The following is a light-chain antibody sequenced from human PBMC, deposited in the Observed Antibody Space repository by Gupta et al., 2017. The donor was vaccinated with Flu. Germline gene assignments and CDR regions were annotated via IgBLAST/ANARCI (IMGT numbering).Light chain of an antibody. CDR2: RNT. CDR1: SNIGTNN. V-gene: IGLV1-44*01. J-gene: IGLJ3*02. CDR3: SAWDGGLNTWL. Sequence: SNIGTNNVNWYQQVPGTAPRLLVYRNTQRPSGIPDRFSGSKSATSAALAISGPHSEDEALYYCSAWDGGLNTWLFGGGTKLTVL.